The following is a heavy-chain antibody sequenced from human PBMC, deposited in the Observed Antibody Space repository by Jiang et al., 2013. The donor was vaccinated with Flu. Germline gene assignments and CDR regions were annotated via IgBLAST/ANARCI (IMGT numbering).Heavy chain of an antibody. J-gene: IGHJ5*02. D-gene: IGHD3-10*01. CDR3: TKRNTYGPSAWFDP. Sequence: SGAEVKRPGSSVRVSCKASGGTFTSYAIHWVRQAPGQGLEWMGEIMPIFGTTNSAHKFQGRLTLTADRSTSAAYMELRSLSSEDTAVYYCTKRNTYGPSAWFDPWGQGTLVTVSS. V-gene: IGHV1-69*06. CDR2: IMPIFGTT. CDR1: GGTFTSYA.